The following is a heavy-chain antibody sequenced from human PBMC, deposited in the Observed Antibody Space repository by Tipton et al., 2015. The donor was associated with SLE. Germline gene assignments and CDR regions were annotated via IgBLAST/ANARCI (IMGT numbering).Heavy chain of an antibody. CDR1: TYSISSGYY. J-gene: IGHJ5*02. V-gene: IGHV4-38-2*02. CDR3: ARVYCGGDCYSDA. Sequence: TLSLTCIVSTYSISSGYYWGWIRQPPGKGLEYIGTIYHSGNTYYNSSLESRLTMSVDTSKNQFSLKLTSVTAADTAVYYCARVYCGGDCYSDAWGQGTLVTVSS. D-gene: IGHD2-21*01. CDR2: IYHSGNT.